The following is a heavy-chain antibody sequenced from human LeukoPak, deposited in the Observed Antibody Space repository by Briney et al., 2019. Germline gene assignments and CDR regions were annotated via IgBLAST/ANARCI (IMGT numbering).Heavy chain of an antibody. V-gene: IGHV3-33*08. CDR3: AREYGGNIDY. CDR2: IWYDGSKK. Sequence: PGGSLRLSCAASGFTFSSYAMHWVRQAPGKGLEWVAVIWYDGSKKYYSDSVKGRFTISRDNSNNTLYLQMNSLRAEDTAVYYCAREYGGNIDYWGQGTLVTVSS. CDR1: GFTFSSYA. J-gene: IGHJ4*02. D-gene: IGHD4-23*01.